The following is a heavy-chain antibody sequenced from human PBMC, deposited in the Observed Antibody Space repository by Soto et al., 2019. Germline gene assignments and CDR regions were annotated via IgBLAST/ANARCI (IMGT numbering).Heavy chain of an antibody. Sequence: EVQLVESGGGLVQPGGSLRLSCAASGFTFSSYSMNWVRQAPGKGLEWVSYISSSSSTIYYADSVKGRFTISRDNAKNSLYLQMNSLRAEDTAVYYCAREPLRLRWGFDPWGQGTLVTVSS. V-gene: IGHV3-48*01. CDR3: AREPLRLRWGFDP. D-gene: IGHD4-17*01. CDR1: GFTFSSYS. J-gene: IGHJ5*02. CDR2: ISSSSSTI.